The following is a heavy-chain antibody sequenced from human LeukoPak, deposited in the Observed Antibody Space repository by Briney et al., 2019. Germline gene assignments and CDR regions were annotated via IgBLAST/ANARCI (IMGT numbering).Heavy chain of an antibody. V-gene: IGHV1-2*02. CDR1: GYTFTGYY. J-gene: IGHJ6*03. Sequence: ASVKVSCKASGYTFTGYYMHWVRQAPGQGLEWMGWINPNSGGTNYAQKFQGRVTMTRDTSISTAYMELSRLRSDDTAVYYCARTGAYDLVYYYYMDVWGKGTTVIVSS. CDR3: ARTGAYDLVYYYYMDV. CDR2: INPNSGGT. D-gene: IGHD5-12*01.